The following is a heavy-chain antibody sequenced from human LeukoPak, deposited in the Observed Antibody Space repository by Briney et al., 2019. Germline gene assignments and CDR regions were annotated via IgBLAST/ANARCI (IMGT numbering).Heavy chain of an antibody. D-gene: IGHD3-22*01. CDR3: VRVRAQRGYYDSSGILIFDY. CDR1: GYTFTNYA. Sequence: ASVKVSCKASGYTFTNYAMNWVRQAPGQGLEWMGWINPNSGGTNYAQKFQGRVTMTRDTSISTAYMELSRLRSDDTAVYYCVRVRAQRGYYDSSGILIFDYWGQGTLVTVSS. J-gene: IGHJ4*02. V-gene: IGHV1-2*02. CDR2: INPNSGGT.